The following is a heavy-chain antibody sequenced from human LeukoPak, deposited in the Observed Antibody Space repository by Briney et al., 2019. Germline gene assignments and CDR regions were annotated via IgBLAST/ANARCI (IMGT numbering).Heavy chain of an antibody. CDR1: GGTFSSYA. J-gene: IGHJ4*02. CDR3: ARVTAFPRGYFDY. CDR2: IIPIFGTA. Sequence: SVKVSCKASGGTFSSYAISWVRQAPGQGLEWMGGIIPIFGTANYAQKFQGRVTITTDESTSTAYMELSSLRSEDTAVYYCARVTAFPRGYFDYWGQGTLVNVSS. V-gene: IGHV1-69*05. D-gene: IGHD2-21*02.